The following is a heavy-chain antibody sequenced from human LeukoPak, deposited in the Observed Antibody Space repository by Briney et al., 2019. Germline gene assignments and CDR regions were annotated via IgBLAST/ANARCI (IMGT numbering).Heavy chain of an antibody. CDR3: PRDSYGGSHPWFDP. J-gene: IGHJ5*02. Sequence: QPGGSLRLSCAASGFTVSSNYMSWVRQAPGKGLEWVSVIYSGGTTFYADSVKGRFTISRDSSKNTLYLQMNSLRVEDTAMYYCPRDSYGGSHPWFDPGAREPWSPSPQ. V-gene: IGHV3-53*01. CDR2: IYSGGTT. D-gene: IGHD1-26*01. CDR1: GFTVSSNY.